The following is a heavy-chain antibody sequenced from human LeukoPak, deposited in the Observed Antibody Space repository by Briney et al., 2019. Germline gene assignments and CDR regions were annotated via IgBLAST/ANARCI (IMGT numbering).Heavy chain of an antibody. CDR3: TRRPDYGDYA. Sequence: PGGSLRLSCAASGFTFSSYWMHWVRQAPGKGLVWVSCIKSDGSSTSYADSVKGRFTISRDNAKNTLYLQMNSLRAEDTAVYYCTRRPDYGDYAWGQGTLVTVSS. CDR1: GFTFSSYW. D-gene: IGHD4-17*01. CDR2: IKSDGSST. V-gene: IGHV3-74*01. J-gene: IGHJ5*02.